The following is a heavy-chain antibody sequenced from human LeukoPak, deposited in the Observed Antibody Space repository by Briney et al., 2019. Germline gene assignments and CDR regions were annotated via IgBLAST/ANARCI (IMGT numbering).Heavy chain of an antibody. D-gene: IGHD2-15*01. V-gene: IGHV4-38-2*02. Sequence: SETLSLTCTVSGYSISSGYYWGWIRQPPGKGLEWIGSIYHSGSTYYNPSLKSRVTISVDTSKNQFSLKLSSVTAADTAVYYCARDGGPLGYCSGGSCYSDYWGQGTLVTVSS. J-gene: IGHJ4*02. CDR3: ARDGGPLGYCSGGSCYSDY. CDR1: GYSISSGYY. CDR2: IYHSGST.